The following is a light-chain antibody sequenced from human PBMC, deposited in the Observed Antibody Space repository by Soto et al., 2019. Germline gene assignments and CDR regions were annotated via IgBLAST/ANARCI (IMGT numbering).Light chain of an antibody. Sequence: ETVLAQSPGNLSLSPGERATLSCRSSQTISSSYLAWFQQKPGQAPRLLIYRASSRATGITDRFSGSGSGTDFTISISSLEPEDFAVYYCQPRSNWLITVGQGTRLEIK. CDR3: QPRSNWLIT. CDR1: QTISSSY. CDR2: RAS. J-gene: IGKJ5*01. V-gene: IGKV3D-20*02.